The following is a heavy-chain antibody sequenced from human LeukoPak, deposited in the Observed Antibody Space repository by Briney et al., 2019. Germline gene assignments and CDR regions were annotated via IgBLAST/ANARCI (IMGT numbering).Heavy chain of an antibody. CDR3: ARDDPMEHLNWFDP. V-gene: IGHV1-69*05. Sequence: SVKVSCKASGGTFSSYAISWVRQAPGQGLEWMGGIIPIFGTANYAQKFQGRVTITTDESTSTAYMELSSLRSDDTAVYYCARDDPMEHLNWFDPWGQGTLVTVSS. D-gene: IGHD1-26*01. CDR1: GGTFSSYA. CDR2: IIPIFGTA. J-gene: IGHJ5*02.